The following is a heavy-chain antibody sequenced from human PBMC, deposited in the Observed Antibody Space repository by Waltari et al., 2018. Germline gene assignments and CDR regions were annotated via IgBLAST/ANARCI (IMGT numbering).Heavy chain of an antibody. CDR2: ITGGWGDA. V-gene: IGHV3-74*01. D-gene: IGHD2-2*01. Sequence: EVQLVESGGGLVQPGGSLRLSCTASGLIFGAFWRHWVRQAPGKGLVGCIRITGGWGDATHADSVKGRFTISRDNAKNTVYLQMDSLRAEDTAVYYCSKDSDAFYIDYWGQGVLVTVSS. CDR3: SKDSDAFYIDY. CDR1: GLIFGAFW. J-gene: IGHJ4*02.